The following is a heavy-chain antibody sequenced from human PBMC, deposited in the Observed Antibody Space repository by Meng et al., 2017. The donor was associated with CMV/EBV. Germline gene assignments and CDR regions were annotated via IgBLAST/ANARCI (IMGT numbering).Heavy chain of an antibody. Sequence: GGSLRLSCAASGFTFSSYGMHWVRQAPGKGLEWVAFIRYDGSNKYYADSVKGRFTSSRDNSKNTLYLQMNSLRAEETAVYYCARWCSSTSCYYYYGMDVWGQGTTVTVSS. CDR3: ARWCSSTSCYYYYGMDV. V-gene: IGHV3-30*02. CDR2: IRYDGSNK. CDR1: GFTFSSYG. D-gene: IGHD2-2*01. J-gene: IGHJ6*02.